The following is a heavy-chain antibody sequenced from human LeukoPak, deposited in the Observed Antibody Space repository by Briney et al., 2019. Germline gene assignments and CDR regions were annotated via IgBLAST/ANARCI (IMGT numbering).Heavy chain of an antibody. CDR2: IVPILGFT. Sequence: ASVKVSCKASGGTFSNDAITWVRQAPGQGLEWMGRIVPILGFTNYPQRFEGKVTLTADKSTATAYMELSSLTSEDTAVYYCAREIGGGPYYFDYWGQGTLVTVSS. D-gene: IGHD2/OR15-2a*01. CDR3: AREIGGGPYYFDY. V-gene: IGHV1-69*04. CDR1: GGTFSNDA. J-gene: IGHJ4*02.